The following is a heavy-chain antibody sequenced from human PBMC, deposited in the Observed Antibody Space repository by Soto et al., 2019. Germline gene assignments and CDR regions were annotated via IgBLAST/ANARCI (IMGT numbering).Heavy chain of an antibody. CDR3: ARVPTSANYYYYMDV. CDR1: GFTFSSYG. CDR2: IWYDGSNK. Sequence: GGSLRLSCAASGFTFSSYGMHWVRQAPGKGLEWVAVIWYDGSNKYYADSVKGRFTISRDNSKNTLYLQMNSLRAEDTAVYYCARVPTSANYYYYMDVWGKGTTVTVSS. D-gene: IGHD4-4*01. J-gene: IGHJ6*03. V-gene: IGHV3-33*01.